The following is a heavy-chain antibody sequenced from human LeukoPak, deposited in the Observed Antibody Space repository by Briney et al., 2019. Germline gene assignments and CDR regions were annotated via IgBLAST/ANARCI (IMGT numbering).Heavy chain of an antibody. J-gene: IGHJ4*02. D-gene: IGHD2-8*01. Sequence: GGSLRLSCAGSGFTFSSYAMSWVRQAPGKGLEWVSAISDTGATTYDADSVKGRFTISRDNSRSTLHLQMNSLRAEDTALYYCAKDTSIGRYCTNGVCPPFDYWGQGTLVTVSS. V-gene: IGHV3-23*01. CDR3: AKDTSIGRYCTNGVCPPFDY. CDR1: GFTFSSYA. CDR2: ISDTGATT.